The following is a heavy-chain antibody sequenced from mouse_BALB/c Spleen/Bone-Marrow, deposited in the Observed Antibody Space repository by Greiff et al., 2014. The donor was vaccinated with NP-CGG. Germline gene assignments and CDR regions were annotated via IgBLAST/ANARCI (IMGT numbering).Heavy chain of an antibody. J-gene: IGHJ3*01. CDR2: IDPYYGTT. D-gene: IGHD2-14*01. Sequence: EVQLQQSGPELEKPGASVKISCKASGHSFTGYNMNWVKQSHGKSLEWIGNIDPYYGTTTSNQKFKDKATLTVDKSSSTAYMQLKSLTSEDSAVYYCTRSRAYFRDWFAYWGQGTLVTVSA. CDR3: TRSRAYFRDWFAY. V-gene: IGHV1-39*01. CDR1: GHSFTGYN.